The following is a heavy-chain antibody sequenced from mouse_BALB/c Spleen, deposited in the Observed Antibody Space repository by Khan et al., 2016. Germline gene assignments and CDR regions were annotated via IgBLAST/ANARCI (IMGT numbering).Heavy chain of an antibody. J-gene: IGHJ4*01. CDR2: IKTYTGEP. Sequence: QCQLVQSGPELKKPGETVKISCKVSGYTFTNYGMNWVKQTPGKGLKWMGWIKTYTGEPIYADDFKGRFAFSLETSASTAFLQINNTQNEDMATDFCVRSRLLDRYYAIDYWGQGTSVTVSS. CDR1: GYTFTNYG. V-gene: IGHV9-1*02. CDR3: VRSRLLDRYYAIDY. D-gene: IGHD1-1*01.